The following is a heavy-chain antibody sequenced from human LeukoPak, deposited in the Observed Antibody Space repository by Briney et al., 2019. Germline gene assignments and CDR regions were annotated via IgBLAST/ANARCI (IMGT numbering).Heavy chain of an antibody. J-gene: IGHJ4*02. CDR3: ARSRGYSYGWYFDY. CDR2: INAGSGNT. D-gene: IGHD5-18*01. CDR1: GYTFTSYA. V-gene: IGHV1-3*01. Sequence: ASLKVSCKASGYTFTSYAMHWVRQAPGQRLEWMGWINAGSGNTKYSQKFQGRVTITRDTSASTAYMELSSLRSEDTAVYYCARSRGYSYGWYFDYWGQGTLVTVSS.